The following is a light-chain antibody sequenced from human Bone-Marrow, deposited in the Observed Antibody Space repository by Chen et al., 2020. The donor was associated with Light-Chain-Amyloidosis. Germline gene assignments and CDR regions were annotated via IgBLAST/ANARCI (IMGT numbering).Light chain of an antibody. J-gene: IGLJ3*02. CDR3: QSYQGSSQGV. CDR1: SGSIATNY. CDR2: EDD. Sequence: NFMLTQPHSVSESPGKKVIISCTRSSGSIATNYVQWYQQRPGSSPTTVIYEDDQRPSGVPDRFSGSIDRSFNSASLTISGLKTEDEADYYCQSYQGSSQGVFGGGTKLTVL. V-gene: IGLV6-57*01.